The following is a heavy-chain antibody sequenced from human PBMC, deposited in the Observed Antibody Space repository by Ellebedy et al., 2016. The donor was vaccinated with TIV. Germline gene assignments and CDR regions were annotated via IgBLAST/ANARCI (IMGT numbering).Heavy chain of an antibody. V-gene: IGHV4-4*02. CDR2: IYHSGGT. D-gene: IGHD2/OR15-2a*01. J-gene: IGHJ3*02. CDR1: GGSISTINW. CDR3: AGERSTNYYRGTAFDI. Sequence: MPSETLSLTCAVSGGSISTINWWSWVRQAPGKGLEWIGEIYHSGGTNYNPSLKSRVTISVDTSKKQFSLRMNSVTAADTALYYFAGERSTNYYRGTAFDIWGRGPMVTVSS.